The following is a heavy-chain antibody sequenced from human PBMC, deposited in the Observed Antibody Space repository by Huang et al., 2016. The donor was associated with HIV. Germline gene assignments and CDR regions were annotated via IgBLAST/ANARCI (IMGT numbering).Heavy chain of an antibody. Sequence: QLQLQESGPGLVKPSETLSLTCTVSGGSISSSSYYWGGIRQPPGKGLEWIGSIYYSGSTYYNPSLKSRVTISVDTSKNQFSLKLSSVTAADTAVYYCARRIRVYVADYYFDYWGQGTLVTVSS. CDR1: GGSISSSSYY. CDR3: ARRIRVYVADYYFDY. J-gene: IGHJ4*02. V-gene: IGHV4-39*01. D-gene: IGHD5-12*01. CDR2: IYYSGST.